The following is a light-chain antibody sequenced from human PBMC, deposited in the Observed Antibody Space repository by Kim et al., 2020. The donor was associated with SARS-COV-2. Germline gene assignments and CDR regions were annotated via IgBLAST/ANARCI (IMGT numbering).Light chain of an antibody. J-gene: IGLJ3*02. CDR1: NSDIGVYNF. CDR3: NSYTTTSAWV. V-gene: IGLV2-14*03. CDR2: DVT. Sequence: GQSITIPCTGTNSDIGVYNFVSWYQQPPGKAPKLIIYDVTKRPSEISDRFSGSKSGNTASLTISGLQADDEADYYCNSYTTTSAWVFGGGTRLTVL.